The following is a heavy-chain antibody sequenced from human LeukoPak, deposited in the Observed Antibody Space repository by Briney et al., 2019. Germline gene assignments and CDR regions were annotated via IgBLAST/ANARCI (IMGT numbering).Heavy chain of an antibody. Sequence: SETLSLTCTVYGGSFSSYYWTWIRQPPGKGLEWIGDIYYSGCTNYNPSLKSRVTISVDASKNQFSLRLSSVTAADTAVYYCARVRNYYYTSGNYDLYSWGQGTLVTVSS. CDR2: IYYSGCT. CDR3: ARVRNYYYTSGNYDLYS. J-gene: IGHJ4*02. V-gene: IGHV4-59*01. D-gene: IGHD3-22*01. CDR1: GGSFSSYY.